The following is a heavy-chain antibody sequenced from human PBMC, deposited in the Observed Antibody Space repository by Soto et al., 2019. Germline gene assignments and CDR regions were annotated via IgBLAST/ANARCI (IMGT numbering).Heavy chain of an antibody. J-gene: IGHJ4*01. D-gene: IGHD3-22*01. V-gene: IGHV3-23*01. CDR1: GFTFSSYA. CDR3: TTDSYSTIIVVRFDY. CDR2: ISGSGGTP. Sequence: GGSLRLSCAASGFTFSSYAMSWVRQAPGKGLEWVSAISGSGGTPDYAAPVKGRFAISSDDSKNMVYLQINSLKTEDTGIYYCTTDSYSTIIVVRFDYWGHGTLVTVSS.